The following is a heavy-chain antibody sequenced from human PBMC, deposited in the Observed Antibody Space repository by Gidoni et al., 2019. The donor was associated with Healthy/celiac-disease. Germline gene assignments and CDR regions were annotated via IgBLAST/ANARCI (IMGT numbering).Heavy chain of an antibody. CDR2: ISGSGGST. CDR3: AKVNLRDYYYYGMDV. J-gene: IGHJ6*02. Sequence: EVQLLESGGGLVQPGGSLRLSCAASGFTFSSYSMGWVRQAPGKGLGWVSAISGSGGSTYYADSVKGRFTIARDNSKNTLYLQMNSLRAEDTAVYYCAKVNLRDYYYYGMDVWGQGTTVTVSS. CDR1: GFTFSSYS. D-gene: IGHD4-17*01. V-gene: IGHV3-23*01.